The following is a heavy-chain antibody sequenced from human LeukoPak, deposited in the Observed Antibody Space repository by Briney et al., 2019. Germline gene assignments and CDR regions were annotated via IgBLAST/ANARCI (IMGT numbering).Heavy chain of an antibody. D-gene: IGHD3-10*01. Sequence: PSETLSLTCTVSGGSISSGGYSWSWIRQPPGKGLEWIGYIYHSGSTYYNPSLKSRVTISVDRSKNQFSLKLSSVTAADTAVYYCASNAYGSGVDYYYYGMDVWGQGTTVTVSS. CDR1: GGSISSGGYS. CDR2: IYHSGST. J-gene: IGHJ6*02. CDR3: ASNAYGSGVDYYYYGMDV. V-gene: IGHV4-30-2*01.